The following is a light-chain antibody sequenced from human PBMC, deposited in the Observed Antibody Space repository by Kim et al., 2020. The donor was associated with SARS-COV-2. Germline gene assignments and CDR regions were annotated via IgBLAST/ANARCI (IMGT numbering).Light chain of an antibody. CDR3: NSRDISGNHLV. Sequence: SSELTQDPAVSVALGQTVRIACQGDSLRTYYINWYQQKPGQAPVLVIHGENNRPSGIPDRVSGSRSGNTASLTITGAQAEDEADYYCNSRDISGNHLVFGGGTKRTVL. CDR1: SLRTYY. CDR2: GEN. V-gene: IGLV3-19*01. J-gene: IGLJ3*02.